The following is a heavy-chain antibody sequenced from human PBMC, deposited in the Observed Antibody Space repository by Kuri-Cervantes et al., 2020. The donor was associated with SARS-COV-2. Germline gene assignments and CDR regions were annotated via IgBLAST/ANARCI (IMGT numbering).Heavy chain of an antibody. J-gene: IGHJ6*02. CDR3: ARDTYCSSTSCHYYYGMDV. V-gene: IGHV3-48*04. D-gene: IGHD2-2*01. Sequence: GESLKISCAASGFTFSSYSMNWVRQAPGKGLEWVSYISSSSSTIYYADSVKGRFTISRDNAKNSLYLQMNSLRAEDTAVYYCARDTYCSSTSCHYYYGMDVWGQGTTVTVSS. CDR1: GFTFSSYS. CDR2: ISSSSSTI.